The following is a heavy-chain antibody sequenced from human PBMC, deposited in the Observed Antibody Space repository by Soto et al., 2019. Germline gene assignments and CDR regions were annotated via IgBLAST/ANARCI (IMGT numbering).Heavy chain of an antibody. D-gene: IGHD3-10*01. J-gene: IGHJ4*02. CDR1: GGSISSGGYY. CDR2: IYYSGST. V-gene: IGHV4-31*03. Sequence: QVQLQESGPGLVKPSQTLSLTCTVSGGSISSGGYYWSWIRQHPGKGLEWIGYIYYSGSTYYNPSLKSRVTISVDTSKNPCSLKLSSVTAADTAVYYCARVRGVIHYFDYWGQGTLVTVSS. CDR3: ARVRGVIHYFDY.